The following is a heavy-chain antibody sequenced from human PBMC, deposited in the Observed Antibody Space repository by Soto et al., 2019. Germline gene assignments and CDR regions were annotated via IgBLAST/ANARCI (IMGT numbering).Heavy chain of an antibody. V-gene: IGHV1-69*06. D-gene: IGHD3-22*01. J-gene: IGHJ4*02. CDR1: GGTFSSYA. CDR2: IIPIFGTA. Sequence: ASVKVSCKASGGTFSSYAISWVRQAPGQGLEWMGGIIPIFGTANYAQKFQGRVTITADKSTSTAYMELSSLRSENTAVYYCARGTTYYYDSSGYLYYFDYWGQGTLVTVSS. CDR3: ARGTTYYYDSSGYLYYFDY.